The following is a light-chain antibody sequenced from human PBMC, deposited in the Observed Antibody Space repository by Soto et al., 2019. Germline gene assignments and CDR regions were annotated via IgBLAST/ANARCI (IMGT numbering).Light chain of an antibody. J-gene: IGLJ1*01. CDR3: TSYTTTNTYV. V-gene: IGLV2-14*01. Sequence: SQPSSVSGSPGQSITISCTVTSSDVGGYNYVSWYQQHPGKAPKLMIYEVSNRPSGVSNRFSGSKSGNTASLTISGLQAEDEADYYCTSYTTTNTYVFGSGTKVTVL. CDR1: SSDVGGYNY. CDR2: EVS.